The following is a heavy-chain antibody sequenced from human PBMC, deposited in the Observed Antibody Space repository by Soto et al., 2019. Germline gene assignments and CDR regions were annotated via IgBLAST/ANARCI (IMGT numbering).Heavy chain of an antibody. CDR2: INTSGST. CDR3: ASGSICTHCRRDG. V-gene: IGHV4-4*07. Sequence: SETPSLTCTVSGDAISGSDRTWIRQPAGKRLEWIGRINTSGSTNYNPSLKIRVTMSVDASKNQFSLQLISVTAADTAMYYSASGSICTHCRRDG. J-gene: IGHJ6*01. D-gene: IGHD2-21*01. CDR1: GDAISGSD.